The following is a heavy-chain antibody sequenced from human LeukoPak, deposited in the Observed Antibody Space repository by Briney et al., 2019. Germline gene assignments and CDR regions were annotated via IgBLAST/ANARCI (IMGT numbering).Heavy chain of an antibody. V-gene: IGHV1-8*01. CDR2: MNPNSGNT. Sequence: ASVKVSCKASGYTFTSYDINWVRQATGQGLEWMGWMNPNSGNTGYAQKFQGRVTMTRNTSISTAYMELSSLRSGDTAVYYCARKYYYDSSGYLNDAFDIWGQGTMVTVSS. D-gene: IGHD3-22*01. CDR1: GYTFTSYD. J-gene: IGHJ3*02. CDR3: ARKYYYDSSGYLNDAFDI.